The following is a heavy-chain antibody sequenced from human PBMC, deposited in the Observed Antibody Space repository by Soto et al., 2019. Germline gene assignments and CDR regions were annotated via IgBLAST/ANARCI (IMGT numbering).Heavy chain of an antibody. CDR1: SDCISSYY. CDR2: IYYSGNT. V-gene: IGHV4-59*01. Sequence: PSETRSLTCTVSSDCISSYYWNWHRQPPGKGLEWIGSIYYSGNTNYSPSLKSRVTISVDTSKKQFSLKLTSVTAADTAMYYCARGYCSSTSCYEFDYWGQGTLVTVSS. CDR3: ARGYCSSTSCYEFDY. D-gene: IGHD2-2*01. J-gene: IGHJ4*02.